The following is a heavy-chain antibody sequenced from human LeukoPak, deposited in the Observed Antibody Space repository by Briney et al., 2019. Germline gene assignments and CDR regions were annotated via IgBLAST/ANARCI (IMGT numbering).Heavy chain of an antibody. V-gene: IGHV1-2*02. CDR1: GYTFTGYY. D-gene: IGHD6-13*01. J-gene: IGHJ3*02. CDR2: INPNSGGT. CDR3: ARTIAAARLDAFDI. Sequence: GASVKVSCKASGYTFTGYYMHWVRQAPGQGLEWVGWINPNSGGTNYAQKFQGRVTMTRDTSISTAYMELSRLRSDDTAVYYCARTIAAARLDAFDIWGQGTMVTVSS.